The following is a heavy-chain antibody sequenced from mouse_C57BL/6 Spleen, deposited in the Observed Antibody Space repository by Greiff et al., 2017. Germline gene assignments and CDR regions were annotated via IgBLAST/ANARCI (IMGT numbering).Heavy chain of an antibody. V-gene: IGHV1-64*01. D-gene: IGHD1-1*01. CDR1: GYTFTSYW. CDR3: ARDGSRGPWFAY. CDR2: IHPNSGST. J-gene: IGHJ3*01. Sequence: QVQLQQPGAELVKPGASVKLSCKASGYTFTSYWMHWVKQRPGQGLAWIGMIHPNSGSTNYNEKFKSKATLTVDKSSSTAYMQLSSLTSEDSAVYYCARDGSRGPWFAYWGQGTLVTVAA.